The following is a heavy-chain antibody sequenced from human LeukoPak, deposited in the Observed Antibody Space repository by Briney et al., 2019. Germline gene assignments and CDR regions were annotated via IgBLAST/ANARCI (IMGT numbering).Heavy chain of an antibody. V-gene: IGHV3-48*03. CDR2: ISSSGSTI. CDR3: ARDPYYGDYVV. J-gene: IGHJ4*02. CDR1: GFTFSSYE. Sequence: PGGSLRLSCAASGFTFSSYEMNWVRQAPGKGLEWVSYISSSGSTIYYADSVKGRFTISRDNAKNSLYLQMNSPRAEDTAVYYCARDPYYGDYVVWGQGTLVTVSS. D-gene: IGHD4-17*01.